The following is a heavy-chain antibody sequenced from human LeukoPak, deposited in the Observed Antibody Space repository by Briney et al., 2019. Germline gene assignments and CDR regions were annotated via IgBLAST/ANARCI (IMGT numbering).Heavy chain of an antibody. Sequence: GGSPRLSCAASGFTFSNYWMTWVRQAPGKGLQWVASIRQDANVKYYVDSVKGRFTISRDNAENSLYLQMNSLRAEDTAVYYCARWADDSGIYYIASWGQGSLVIVSS. V-gene: IGHV3-7*01. CDR3: ARWADDSGIYYIAS. CDR1: GFTFSNYW. CDR2: IRQDANVK. D-gene: IGHD3-10*01. J-gene: IGHJ4*02.